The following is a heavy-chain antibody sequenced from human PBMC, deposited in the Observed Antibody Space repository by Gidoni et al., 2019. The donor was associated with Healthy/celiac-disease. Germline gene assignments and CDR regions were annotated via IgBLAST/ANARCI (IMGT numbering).Heavy chain of an antibody. V-gene: IGHV4-59*01. CDR1: GGSISSYY. D-gene: IGHD5-12*01. CDR2: IYYSGST. J-gene: IGHJ6*02. Sequence: QVQLQESGPGLVKPSEPLSLTCTVSGGSISSYYWSWLRQPPGKGLEWIGYIYYSGSTNYNPSLKSRVTISVDTSKNQFSLKLSSVTAADTAVYYCARGGEYSGYYYYYGMDVWGQGTTVTVSS. CDR3: ARGGEYSGYYYYYGMDV.